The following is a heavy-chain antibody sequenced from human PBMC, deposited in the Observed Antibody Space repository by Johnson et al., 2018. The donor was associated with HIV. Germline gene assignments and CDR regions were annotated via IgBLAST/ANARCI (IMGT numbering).Heavy chain of an antibody. J-gene: IGHJ3*01. CDR1: GITISRNW. D-gene: IGHD3-22*01. Sequence: EVQVVESGGGLVQPGGSLTLSCAASGITISRNWMHWVRQAPGKGPVWVSRINSDGSSTNYADSVKGRFTISRDNSKNKLYLQMNSLRAGDTAVYYCVRDGNYYDRSGYRVDAFDVWGQGTMVTVSS. CDR2: INSDGSST. CDR3: VRDGNYYDRSGYRVDAFDV. V-gene: IGHV3-74*01.